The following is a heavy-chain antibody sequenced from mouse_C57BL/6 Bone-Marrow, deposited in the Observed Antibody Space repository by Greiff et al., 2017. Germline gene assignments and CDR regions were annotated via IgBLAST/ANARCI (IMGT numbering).Heavy chain of an antibody. V-gene: IGHV5-4*01. Sequence: EVQGVESGGGLVKPGGSLKLSCAASGFTFSSYAMSWVRQTPEKRLEWVATISDGGSYTYYPDNVKGRFTISRDNAKNNLYLQMSHLKSEDTAMYYCARDLYGSSYESYWGQGTTLTVSS. CDR3: ARDLYGSSYESY. J-gene: IGHJ2*01. D-gene: IGHD1-1*01. CDR2: ISDGGSYT. CDR1: GFTFSSYA.